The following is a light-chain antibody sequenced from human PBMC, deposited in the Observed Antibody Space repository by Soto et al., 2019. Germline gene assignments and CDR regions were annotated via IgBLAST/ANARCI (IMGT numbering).Light chain of an antibody. CDR2: RTS. CDR1: QSISSN. V-gene: IGKV3-15*01. J-gene: IGKJ1*01. Sequence: EIVMTQSPATLSVSPGERATLSCRASQSISSNLAWYQQKPGQAPRLLMFRTSSRATGFPARFSGSGSGTEFNLTISSLQSEDFAVYYCQQYSTWPRTFGQGTKVDIK. CDR3: QQYSTWPRT.